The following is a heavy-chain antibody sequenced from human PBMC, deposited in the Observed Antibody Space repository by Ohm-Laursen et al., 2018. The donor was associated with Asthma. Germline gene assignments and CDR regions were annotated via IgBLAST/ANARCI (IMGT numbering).Heavy chain of an antibody. Sequence: SLRLSCTASGFTFNFHRMSWLRQAPGKGLEWVSTISSGSDETYYADSVKGRFTISRDNAKNSLYLHMTILRVEDTAMYYCARVGYSGTPGDYWGQGTLVTVSS. J-gene: IGHJ4*02. CDR2: ISSGSDET. V-gene: IGHV3-21*04. CDR1: GFTFNFHR. CDR3: ARVGYSGTPGDY. D-gene: IGHD5-12*01.